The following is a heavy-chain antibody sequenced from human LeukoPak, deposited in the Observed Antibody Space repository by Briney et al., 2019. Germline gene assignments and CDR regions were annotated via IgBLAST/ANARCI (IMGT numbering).Heavy chain of an antibody. CDR1: GFTVSSNY. D-gene: IGHD6-13*01. V-gene: IGHV3-66*01. CDR3: AKDRPTVYSSSWLHFLDS. J-gene: IGHJ4*02. Sequence: GGSLRLSCAASGFTVSSNYMSWVRQAPGKGLEWVSVIYSGGSTYYADSVKGRFTISRDNSKKGRFTISRDNSKNTLYLQMNSLRAEDTAVYYCAKDRPTVYSSSWLHFLDSWGQGTLVTVSS. CDR2: IYSGGST.